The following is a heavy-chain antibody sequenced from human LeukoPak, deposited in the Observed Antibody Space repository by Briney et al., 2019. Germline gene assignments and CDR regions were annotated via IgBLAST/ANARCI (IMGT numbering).Heavy chain of an antibody. D-gene: IGHD6-13*01. Sequence: GGSLRLSCAASGFTFSSYGMHWVRQAPGKGLEWVAVISYDGSNKYYADSVKGRFTISRDNSKNTLYLQMNSLRAEDTVVYYCAKSFHGVAAAGTEIYYYYGMDVWGQGTTVTVSS. CDR3: AKSFHGVAAAGTEIYYYYGMDV. J-gene: IGHJ6*02. V-gene: IGHV3-30*18. CDR1: GFTFSSYG. CDR2: ISYDGSNK.